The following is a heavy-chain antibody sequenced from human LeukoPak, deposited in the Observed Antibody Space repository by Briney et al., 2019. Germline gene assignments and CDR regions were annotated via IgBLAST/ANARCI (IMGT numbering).Heavy chain of an antibody. CDR2: IRYDGSNK. V-gene: IGHV3-30*02. D-gene: IGHD2-8*01. Sequence: GGSLRLSCAASGFTFSSYGMHWVRQAPGKGLEWVAFIRYDGSNKYYADSVKGRFTISRDNSKNTLYLQMNSLRAEDTAVYYCARSLLGYCTNGVCYYFDYWGPGTLVTVSS. CDR3: ARSLLGYCTNGVCYYFDY. CDR1: GFTFSSYG. J-gene: IGHJ4*02.